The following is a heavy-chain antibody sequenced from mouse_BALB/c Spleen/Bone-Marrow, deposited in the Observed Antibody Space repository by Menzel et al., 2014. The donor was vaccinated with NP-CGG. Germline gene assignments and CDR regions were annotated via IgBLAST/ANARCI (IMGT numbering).Heavy chain of an antibody. Sequence: QVQLRQSGAELVKPGASVKISCKATGYTFSSYWIEWVKQRPGHGLGWIGEILPGSDSTNYNENFKGKATFTADTSSNTACMQLNSRASEDSGVYFWARDSADYLAWFAYWGQGTRVTVAA. CDR2: ILPGSDST. CDR3: ARDSADYLAWFAY. CDR1: GYTFSSYW. J-gene: IGHJ3*01. D-gene: IGHD3-2*01. V-gene: IGHV1-9*01.